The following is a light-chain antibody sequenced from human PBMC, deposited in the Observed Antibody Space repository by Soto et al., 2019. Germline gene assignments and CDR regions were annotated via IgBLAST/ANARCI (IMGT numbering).Light chain of an antibody. CDR3: QQRSNLWT. J-gene: IGKJ1*01. Sequence: EIVLTQSPATLSLSPGERATLSCRASQSVSSYLAWYQQKPGQAPRLLIYDASNRATGIPARFSGSGSGTDSTLTISLLEHEDFVAYYCQQRSNLWTFGQGTKVEIK. CDR2: DAS. V-gene: IGKV3-11*01. CDR1: QSVSSY.